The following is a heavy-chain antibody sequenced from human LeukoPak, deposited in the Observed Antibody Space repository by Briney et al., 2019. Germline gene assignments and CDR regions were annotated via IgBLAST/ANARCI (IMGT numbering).Heavy chain of an antibody. D-gene: IGHD3-9*01. CDR1: GYTFTSYG. CDR3: ARGYDILTGYYIAFDY. V-gene: IGHV1-18*01. J-gene: IGHJ4*02. Sequence: GSVKVSCKASGYTFTSYGISWVRQAPGQGLEWMGWISAYNGNTNYAQKLQGRVTMTTDTSTSTAYMELRSLRSDDTAVYYCARGYDILTGYYIAFDYWGQGTLVTVSS. CDR2: ISAYNGNT.